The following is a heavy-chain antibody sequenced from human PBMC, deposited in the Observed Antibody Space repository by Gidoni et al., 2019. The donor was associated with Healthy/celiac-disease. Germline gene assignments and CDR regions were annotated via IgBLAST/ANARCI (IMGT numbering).Heavy chain of an antibody. V-gene: IGHV3-30*18. J-gene: IGHJ4*02. CDR2: ISYDGSNK. D-gene: IGHD3-3*01. CDR3: AKDIVRYDFWSGYYTGLDY. Sequence: SYGMHWVRQAPGKGLEWVAVISYDGSNKYYADSVKGRFTISRDNSKNTLYLQMNSLRAEDTAAYYCAKDIVRYDFWSGYYTGLDYWGQGTLVTVSS. CDR1: SYG.